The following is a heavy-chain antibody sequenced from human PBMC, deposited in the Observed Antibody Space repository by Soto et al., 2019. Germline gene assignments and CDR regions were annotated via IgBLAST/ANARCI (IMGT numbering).Heavy chain of an antibody. D-gene: IGHD1-1*01. V-gene: IGHV1-3*01. J-gene: IGHJ5*02. CDR1: GYTFTSYA. CDR2: INAGNGNT. CDR3: ARAVGGPQNWITSWIDA. Sequence: ASVKVSCKASGYTFTSYAMHWVRPAPGQRLERMGWINAGNGNTKYSQKFQGRVTITRDTSASTAYMELSSLRSEDTAVYYCARAVGGPQNWITSWIDAWGQATLVTVSS.